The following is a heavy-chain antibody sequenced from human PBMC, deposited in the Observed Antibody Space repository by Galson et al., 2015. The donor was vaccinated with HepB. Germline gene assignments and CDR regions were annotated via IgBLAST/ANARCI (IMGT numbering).Heavy chain of an antibody. CDR3: ATRKSGNYVN. D-gene: IGHD1-26*01. CDR1: GFTFSSYW. CDR2: IKQDGSEK. J-gene: IGHJ4*02. Sequence: SLRLSCAASGFTFSSYWMSWVRQAPGKGLEWVANIKQDGSEKFYVDSVKGRFSISRDNAKNSLSLQMNSLRAEDTAIYYCATRKSGNYVNWGQGTLVTVSS. V-gene: IGHV3-7*01.